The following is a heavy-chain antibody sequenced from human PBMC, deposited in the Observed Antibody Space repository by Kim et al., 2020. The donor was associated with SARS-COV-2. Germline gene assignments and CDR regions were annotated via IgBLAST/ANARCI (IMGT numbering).Heavy chain of an antibody. J-gene: IGHJ1*01. CDR3: AGDETLLWFGGLGH. CDR2: IIPIFGTA. V-gene: IGHV1-69*13. CDR1: GGTFSSYA. Sequence: SVKVSCKASGGTFSSYAISWVRQAPGQGLEWMGGIIPIFGTANYAQKFQGRVTITADESTSTAYMELSSLRSEDTAVYYCAGDETLLWFGGLGHWGQGTLVTVSS. D-gene: IGHD3-10*01.